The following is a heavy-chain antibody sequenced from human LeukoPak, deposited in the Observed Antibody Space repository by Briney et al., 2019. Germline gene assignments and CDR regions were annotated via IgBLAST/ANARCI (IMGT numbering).Heavy chain of an antibody. CDR2: IDPSGGST. J-gene: IGHJ3*02. V-gene: IGHV1-46*01. Sequence: ASVKVSCKASGYIFTTYYMHWGRQAPGQGLEWMGIIDPSGGSTSYAQKFQGRVTMTRDTSTSTVYMELSSLRSDDTAVYYCARLSQQTFDIWGQGTLVTVSS. CDR3: ARLSQQTFDI. CDR1: GYIFTTYY.